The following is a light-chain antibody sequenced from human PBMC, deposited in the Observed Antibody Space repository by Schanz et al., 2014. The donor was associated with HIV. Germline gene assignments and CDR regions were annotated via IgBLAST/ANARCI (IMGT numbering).Light chain of an antibody. J-gene: IGLJ3*02. CDR2: DNN. V-gene: IGLV1-51*01. CDR1: SSNIRHNY. Sequence: QSVLTQPPSVSAAPGQEGTLSCSGSSSNIRHNYVSWYHPPPGTAPKLHIYDNNKRPSGIPDRFSGSKSGTSATLGITGLQTGDEADYYCGTWDSSLSAGVFGGGTKLTVL. CDR3: GTWDSSLSAGV.